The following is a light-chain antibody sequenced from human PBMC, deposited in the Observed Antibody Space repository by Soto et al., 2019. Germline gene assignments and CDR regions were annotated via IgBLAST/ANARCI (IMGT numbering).Light chain of an antibody. V-gene: IGKV3-15*01. J-gene: IGKJ2*01. CDR3: QQYNIWPYT. Sequence: VLTQSPGTLSVSPGERATLSCRASQSVSSLLAWYQQKPRQAPRLLIYDTSTRATGIPARFSGSGSGTDFTLTISSLQSEDFAIYYCQQYNIWPYTFGQGTKVDIK. CDR2: DTS. CDR1: QSVSSL.